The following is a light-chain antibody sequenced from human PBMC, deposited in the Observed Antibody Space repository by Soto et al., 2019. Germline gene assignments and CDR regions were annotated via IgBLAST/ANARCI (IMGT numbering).Light chain of an antibody. CDR2: EGT. CDR3: CSYLHSRILGV. CDR1: SSDVGSYNL. V-gene: IGLV2-23*01. J-gene: IGLJ2*01. Sequence: QSALTQPASVSGSPGQSITISCTGTSSDVGSYNLVSWYQQHPGKAPKLMIYEGTKRPSGVSNRFSGSKSGNTASLTISGLQAEDEADYYCCSYLHSRILGVFGGGTKLTVL.